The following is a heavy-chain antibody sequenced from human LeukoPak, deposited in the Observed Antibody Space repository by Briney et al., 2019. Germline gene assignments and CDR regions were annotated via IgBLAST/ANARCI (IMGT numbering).Heavy chain of an antibody. J-gene: IGHJ4*02. V-gene: IGHV3-23*01. CDR2: ISASGGST. D-gene: IGHD3-10*01. CDR1: RFTFSSYG. Sequence: GGSLRLSCAASRFTFSSYGMSWVRQAPGKGLEWVSTISASGGSTFYADSVKGRFTISRDNSKNTLYLQMYRLRAEDTAVYYCANQNYYGSGSYPDSWGQGTLVTVSS. CDR3: ANQNYYGSGSYPDS.